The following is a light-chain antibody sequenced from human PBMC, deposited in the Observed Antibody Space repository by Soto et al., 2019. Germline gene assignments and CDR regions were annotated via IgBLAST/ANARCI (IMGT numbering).Light chain of an antibody. J-gene: IGKJ3*01. V-gene: IGKV1-16*01. CDR1: QDISLG. Sequence: DIQMTQSPSSLPASVGDRVTITCRASQDISLGLTWFQQKPGKAPKSLIYDGTNLQVGAPSRFSGSGSGTDFTLTISSLQPEDFAIYYCQQYKAYPYTFGPGTRVDIK. CDR3: QQYKAYPYT. CDR2: DGT.